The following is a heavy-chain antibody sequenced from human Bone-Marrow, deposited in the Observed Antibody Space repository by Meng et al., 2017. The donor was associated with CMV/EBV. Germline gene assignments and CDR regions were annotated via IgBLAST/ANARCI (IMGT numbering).Heavy chain of an antibody. CDR2: IYYSGST. V-gene: IGHV4-39*07. Sequence: GSLRLSCTVSGGSISSSSYYWGWIRQPPGKGLEWIGSIYYSGSTYYNPSLKSRVTISVDTSKNQFSLKLSSVTAAVTAVYYCARDLIAASGKKGFDYWGQGELVTVSS. CDR1: GGSISSSSYY. CDR3: ARDLIAASGKKGFDY. D-gene: IGHD6-13*01. J-gene: IGHJ4*02.